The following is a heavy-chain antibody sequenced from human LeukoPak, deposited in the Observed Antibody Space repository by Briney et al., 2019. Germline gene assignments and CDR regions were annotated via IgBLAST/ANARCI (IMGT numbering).Heavy chain of an antibody. D-gene: IGHD1-26*01. V-gene: IGHV4-39*07. CDR2: IYYSGST. CDR1: GDSISSSSYY. CDR3: ASWSEGLYSGSYSPLGAFDI. Sequence: PSQTLSLTCAVSGDSISSSSYYWGWIRQPPGKGLEWIGSIYYSGSTYYNPSLKSRVTISVDTSKNQFSLKLSSVTAADTAVYYCASWSEGLYSGSYSPLGAFDIWGQGTMVTVSS. J-gene: IGHJ3*02.